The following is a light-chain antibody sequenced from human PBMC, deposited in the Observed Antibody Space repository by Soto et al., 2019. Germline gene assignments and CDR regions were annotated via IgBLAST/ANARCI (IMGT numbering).Light chain of an antibody. CDR1: QSVSSSY. CDR3: QQYDNSLYT. Sequence: EIVLTQSPGTLSLSPGERATLSCRASQSVSSSYLAWYQQKPGQAPRLLIYDASAMATGIPDRFSGSGSGTDFTLTISRLEPGDFAVYYCQQYDNSLYTFGQGTKLEIK. J-gene: IGKJ2*01. CDR2: DAS. V-gene: IGKV3-20*01.